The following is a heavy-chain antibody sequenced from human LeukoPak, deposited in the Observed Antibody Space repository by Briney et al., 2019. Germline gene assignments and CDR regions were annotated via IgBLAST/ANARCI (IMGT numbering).Heavy chain of an antibody. CDR2: IYYSGST. Sequence: SETLSLTCTVSGGSISSGGYYWSWIRQHPGKGLEWIGYIYYSGSTNYNPSLKSRVTISVDTSKNQFSLKLSSVTAADTAVYYCARVVCSGGSCSIFYFDYWGQGTLVTVSS. CDR3: ARVVCSGGSCSIFYFDY. J-gene: IGHJ4*02. CDR1: GGSISSGGYY. V-gene: IGHV4-61*08. D-gene: IGHD2-15*01.